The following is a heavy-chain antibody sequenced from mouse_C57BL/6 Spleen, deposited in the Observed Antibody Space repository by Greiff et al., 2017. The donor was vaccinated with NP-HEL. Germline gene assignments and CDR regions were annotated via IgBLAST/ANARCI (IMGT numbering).Heavy chain of an antibody. V-gene: IGHV1-53*01. Sequence: VQLKQSGTELVKPGASVKLSCKASGYTFTSYWMHWVKQRPGQGLEWIGNINPSNGGTNYNEKFKSKATLTVDKSSSTAYMQLSSLTSEDSAVYYCARSPAYYSIGDYFDYWGQGTTLTVSS. CDR1: GYTFTSYW. D-gene: IGHD2-5*01. J-gene: IGHJ2*01. CDR2: INPSNGGT. CDR3: ARSPAYYSIGDYFDY.